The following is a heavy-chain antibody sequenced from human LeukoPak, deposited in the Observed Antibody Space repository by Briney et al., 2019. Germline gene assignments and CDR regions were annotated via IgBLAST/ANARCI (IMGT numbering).Heavy chain of an antibody. CDR1: GYTFTGHY. V-gene: IGHV1-2*02. D-gene: IGHD6-13*01. CDR2: INPNSGGT. CDR3: ARDLMSIHTKQLVLGYYYGMDV. J-gene: IGHJ6*02. Sequence: ASVKVSCKASGYTFTGHYMHWVRQAPGQGLEWMGWINPNSGGTNYAQKFQGRVTMTRDTSISTAYMELSRLRSDDTAVYYCARDLMSIHTKQLVLGYYYGMDVWGQGTTVTVSS.